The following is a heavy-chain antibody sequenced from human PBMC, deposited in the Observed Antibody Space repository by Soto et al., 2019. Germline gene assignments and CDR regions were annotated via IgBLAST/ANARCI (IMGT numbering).Heavy chain of an antibody. CDR3: TRLSHYYDILTGYDYYYFYGMDV. Sequence: GGSLTLSCAASGFTFSGSAMHWVRQASGKGLEWVGRIRSKADSFATAYAASVKGRFTISRDDSKHTAYLHMNSRKTEDTAVYYCTRLSHYYDILTGYDYYYFYGMDVWGQGTTVTVSS. J-gene: IGHJ6*02. CDR1: GFTFSGSA. V-gene: IGHV3-73*01. D-gene: IGHD3-9*01. CDR2: IRSKADSFAT.